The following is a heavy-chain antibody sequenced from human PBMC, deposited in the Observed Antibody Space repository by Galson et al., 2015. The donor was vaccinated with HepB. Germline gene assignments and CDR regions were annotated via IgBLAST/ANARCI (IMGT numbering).Heavy chain of an antibody. CDR3: ARGGVTTPLTKKVFDY. J-gene: IGHJ4*02. CDR1: GGSFSGYY. Sequence: SETLSLTCAVYGGSFSGYYWSWIRQPPGKGLEWIGKINHSGSTNYNPSLKSRVTISVDTSKNQFSLKLSSVTAADTAVYYCARGGVTTPLTKKVFDYWGQGTLVTVSS. CDR2: INHSGST. D-gene: IGHD4-17*01. V-gene: IGHV4-34*01.